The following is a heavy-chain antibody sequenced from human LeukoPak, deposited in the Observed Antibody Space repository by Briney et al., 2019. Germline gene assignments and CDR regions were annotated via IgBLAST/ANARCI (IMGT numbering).Heavy chain of an antibody. D-gene: IGHD6-19*01. V-gene: IGHV3-23*01. CDR1: GFTFSSYA. Sequence: GGSLRLSCAASGFTFSSYAMSWVRQAPGKGLEWASAISGTVCRTYYADSVKGLFTISRDNSKNTLYLQMNSLRAEDTAVYYCAKDRGSIAVAGIDYWGQRTLVTVSS. CDR2: ISGTVCRT. J-gene: IGHJ4*02. CDR3: AKDRGSIAVAGIDY.